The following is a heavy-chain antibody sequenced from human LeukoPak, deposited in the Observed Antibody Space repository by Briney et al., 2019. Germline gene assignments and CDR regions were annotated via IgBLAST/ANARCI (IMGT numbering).Heavy chain of an antibody. CDR3: ATMVRGTLDLYYYYYGMDV. J-gene: IGHJ6*02. Sequence: PSETLSLTCAVYGGSFSGYYWSWIRQPPGKGLEWIGEINHSGSTNYNPSLKSRVTISVDTSKNQFSLKLSSVTAADTAVYYCATMVRGTLDLYYYYYGMDVWGQGTTVTVSS. D-gene: IGHD3-10*01. CDR1: GGSFSGYY. CDR2: INHSGST. V-gene: IGHV4-34*01.